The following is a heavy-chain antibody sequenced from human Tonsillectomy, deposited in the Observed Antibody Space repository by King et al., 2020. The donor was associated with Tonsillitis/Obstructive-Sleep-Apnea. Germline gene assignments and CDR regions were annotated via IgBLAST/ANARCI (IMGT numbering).Heavy chain of an antibody. Sequence: VQLVQSGAEVKKPGASVKVSCKASGYTFTSYDINWVRQATGQGLEWMGWMNPNSGNTGYAQKFQGRVTMTRNTSISTAYMELSSLRSEDTAVYYCARVGYWRSTSCLDYFDYWGQGTLVTVSS. CDR2: MNPNSGNT. J-gene: IGHJ4*02. CDR3: ARVGYWRSTSCLDYFDY. V-gene: IGHV1-8*01. D-gene: IGHD2-2*01. CDR1: GYTFTSYD.